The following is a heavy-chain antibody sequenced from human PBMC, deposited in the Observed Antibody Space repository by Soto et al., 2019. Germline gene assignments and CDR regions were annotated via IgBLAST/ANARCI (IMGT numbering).Heavy chain of an antibody. V-gene: IGHV1-2*04. J-gene: IGHJ6*02. D-gene: IGHD3-10*01. Sequence: QVQLVQSGAEVKKPGASVKVSCKASGYTFTGYYMHWVRQAPGQGLEWMGWINPNSGGTNYAQKFQGWVTMTRDTSISKAYMELSRLRSDDTAVYYCARVGSGGGYYYYYGMDVWGQGTTVTVSS. CDR1: GYTFTGYY. CDR2: INPNSGGT. CDR3: ARVGSGGGYYYYYGMDV.